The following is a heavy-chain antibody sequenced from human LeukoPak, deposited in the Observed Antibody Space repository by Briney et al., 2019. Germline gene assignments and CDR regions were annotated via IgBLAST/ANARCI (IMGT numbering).Heavy chain of an antibody. V-gene: IGHV4-61*02. J-gene: IGHJ5*02. CDR2: IYTSGST. Sequence: SQTLSLTCTVSGGSISSGDYYWSWIRQPPGKGLEWIGRIYTSGSTNYNPSLKSRVTMSVDTSKNQFSLKLSSVTAADTAVYYCARDRCSSTSCYGNWFDPWGQGTLVTVSS. D-gene: IGHD2-2*01. CDR3: ARDRCSSTSCYGNWFDP. CDR1: GGSISSGDYY.